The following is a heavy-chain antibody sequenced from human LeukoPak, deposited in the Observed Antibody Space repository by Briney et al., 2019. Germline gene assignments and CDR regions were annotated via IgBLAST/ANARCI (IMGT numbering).Heavy chain of an antibody. CDR2: ISYDGSNK. CDR3: AKDKVVVAAVFDY. J-gene: IGHJ4*02. CDR1: GFTFSSYA. D-gene: IGHD2-15*01. V-gene: IGHV3-30-3*01. Sequence: GGSPRLSCAASGFTFSSYAMHWVRQAPGKGLEWVAVISYDGSNKYYADSVKGRFTISRDNSKNTLYLQMNSLRAEDTAVYYCAKDKVVVAAVFDYWGQGTLVTVSS.